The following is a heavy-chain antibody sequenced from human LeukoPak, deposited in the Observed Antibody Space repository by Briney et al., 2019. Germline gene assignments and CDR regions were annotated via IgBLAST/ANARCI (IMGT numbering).Heavy chain of an antibody. V-gene: IGHV3-9*01. CDR2: ISWNSKNI. J-gene: IGHJ6*02. CDR3: AKGNRDSSGFYYYYGMDV. Sequence: PGGSLRLSCAASGFTCDDYAMFWVRQAPGKGLKWVSGISWNSKNIGYAASVKGRFTISRDNAKNSLYLQMNSLRAEDTAFYYCAKGNRDSSGFYYYYGMDVWGQGTTVTVSS. CDR1: GFTCDDYA. D-gene: IGHD3-22*01.